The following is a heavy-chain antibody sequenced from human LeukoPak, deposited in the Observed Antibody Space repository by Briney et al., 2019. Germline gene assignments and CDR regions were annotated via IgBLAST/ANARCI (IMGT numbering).Heavy chain of an antibody. CDR3: ARDQSGSLAY. Sequence: PGGSLRLSCAASGFTFSNTWMAWVRQAPGKGLEWVANINQDASTKHYVDSVKGQFTISRDNAKTSLYLQMNSLTADDTAVYYCARDQSGSLAYWGRGTLVTVSS. D-gene: IGHD1-26*01. CDR1: GFTFSNTW. CDR2: INQDASTK. J-gene: IGHJ4*02. V-gene: IGHV3-7*01.